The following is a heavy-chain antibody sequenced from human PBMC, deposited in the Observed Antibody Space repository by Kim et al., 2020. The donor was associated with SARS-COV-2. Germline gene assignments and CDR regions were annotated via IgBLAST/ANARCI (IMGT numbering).Heavy chain of an antibody. CDR3: ARLPPSWPKAQELDY. CDR2: IYPGDSDT. D-gene: IGHD1-26*01. V-gene: IGHV5-51*01. CDR1: GYSFTSYW. J-gene: IGHJ4*02. Sequence: GESLKISCKGSGYSFTSYWIAWVRQIPGKGLEWMGIIYPGDSDTRYSPSFQGQVTILVDKSISIAYLQWSSLKASDTAIYYCARLPPSWPKAQELDYWGQGTLVTVSS.